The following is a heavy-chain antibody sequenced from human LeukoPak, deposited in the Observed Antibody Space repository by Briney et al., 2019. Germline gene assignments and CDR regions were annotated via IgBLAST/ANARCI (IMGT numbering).Heavy chain of an antibody. V-gene: IGHV4-59*01. Sequence: PSETLSLTCTVSGGSISSYYWSWLRQPPGKGLEWIGYIYYSGSTNYNPSLKSRVTISVDTSKNQFSLKLNSVTAADTAVYYCARNPENYDFWSGYFDYWGQGTLVTVSS. CDR2: IYYSGST. CDR3: ARNPENYDFWSGYFDY. D-gene: IGHD3-3*01. J-gene: IGHJ4*02. CDR1: GGSISSYY.